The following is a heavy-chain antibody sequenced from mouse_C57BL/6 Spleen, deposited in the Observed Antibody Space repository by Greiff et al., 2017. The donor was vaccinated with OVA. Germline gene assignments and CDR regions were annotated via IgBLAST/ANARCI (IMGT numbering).Heavy chain of an antibody. V-gene: IGHV1-26*01. CDR2: INPNNGGT. CDR1: GYTFTDYY. CDR3: ATHYDYDGDYYAMDY. J-gene: IGHJ4*01. D-gene: IGHD2-4*01. Sequence: VQLQQSGPELVKPGASVKISCKASGYTFTDYYMNWVKQSHGKSLEWIGDINPNNGGTSYNQKFKGKATLTVDKSSSTAYMELRSLTSEDSAVYYCATHYDYDGDYYAMDYWGQGTSVTVSS.